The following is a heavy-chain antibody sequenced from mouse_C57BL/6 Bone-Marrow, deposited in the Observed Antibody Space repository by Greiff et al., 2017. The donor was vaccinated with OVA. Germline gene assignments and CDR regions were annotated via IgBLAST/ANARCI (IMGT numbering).Heavy chain of an antibody. CDR3: APHYDGSSYENY. CDR2: IHPNSGST. J-gene: IGHJ2*01. V-gene: IGHV1-64*01. Sequence: QVQLKQPGAELVKPGASVKLSCKASGYTFTSYWMHWVKQRPGQGLEWIGMIHPNSGSTNYNEKFKSKATLTVDKSSSTAYMQLSSLTSEDSAVYYCAPHYDGSSYENYWGQGTTLTVSS. CDR1: GYTFTSYW. D-gene: IGHD1-1*01.